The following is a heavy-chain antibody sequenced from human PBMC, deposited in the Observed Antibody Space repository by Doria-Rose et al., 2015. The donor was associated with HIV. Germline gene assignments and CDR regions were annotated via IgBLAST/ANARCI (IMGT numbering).Heavy chain of an antibody. CDR3: VMMPHY. D-gene: IGHD3-16*01. J-gene: IGHJ4*02. Sequence: EPLSLTCTVSGASISIDNYWGWIRQPPGKGLEWIGSYYSSGRTYYNPSLKSRVTISADTSKNQFSLNLSSLTAADTAVYYCVMMPHYWGQGTLGTVSS. V-gene: IGHV4-39*07. CDR2: YYSSGRT. CDR1: GASISIDNY.